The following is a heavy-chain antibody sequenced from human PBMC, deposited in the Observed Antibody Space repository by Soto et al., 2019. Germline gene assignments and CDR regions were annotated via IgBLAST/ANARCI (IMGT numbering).Heavy chain of an antibody. CDR1: GYTFARFY. CDR3: ARGPDDSDVPRWNY. J-gene: IGHJ4*02. D-gene: IGHD4-17*01. V-gene: IGHV1-46*01. CDR2: INTRGGTT. Sequence: QVQLVQSGAEVRKPGASVRLSCKASGYTFARFYLHWVRQAPGQGLEWMGIINTRGGTTAYAKNFRGRLTVTSDTSTSTLFMELSNLRADDPAVYYSARGPDDSDVPRWNYWGQGTRVTVSS.